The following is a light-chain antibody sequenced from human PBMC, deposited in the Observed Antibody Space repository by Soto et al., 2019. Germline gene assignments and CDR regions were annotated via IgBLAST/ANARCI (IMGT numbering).Light chain of an antibody. CDR2: GAS. CDR1: QSVSNNY. CDR3: QQYENSPIT. V-gene: IGKV3-20*01. Sequence: EIVLTQSPGTLSLSPGERATLSCRASQSVSNNYLAWYQQKPGQAPRLLIFGASTTATGIPDRFSGTGSETDFTLTINRLEPEDFAVYYCQQYENSPITFGQGTRLE. J-gene: IGKJ5*01.